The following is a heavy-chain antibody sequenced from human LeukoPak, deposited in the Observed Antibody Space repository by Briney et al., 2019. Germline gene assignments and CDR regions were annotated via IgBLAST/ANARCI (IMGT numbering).Heavy chain of an antibody. D-gene: IGHD6-19*01. CDR3: AKGTDVMISGRYVLHY. CDR1: GLIVSTNY. Sequence: GGSLRLSCAASGLIVSTNYMSWVRQAPGKGLEWVSVIYSGGSTYYADSVKGRFTISRDNFKNTLYLQMNSLRVEDTAVYYCAKGTDVMISGRYVLHYWGQGTLVTVSS. J-gene: IGHJ4*02. V-gene: IGHV3-53*01. CDR2: IYSGGST.